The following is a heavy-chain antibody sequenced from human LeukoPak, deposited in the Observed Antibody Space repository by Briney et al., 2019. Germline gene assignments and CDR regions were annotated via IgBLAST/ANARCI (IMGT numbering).Heavy chain of an antibody. V-gene: IGHV3-74*01. CDR3: VRDLGGRSGH. CDR1: GNYW. Sequence: SGGSLRLSCAASGNYWMHWVRQASGKGLVWVSHINSDGSWTSYADSVKGRFTISKDNAKNTVYLQMNSLRAEDTAVYYCVRDLGGRSGHWGQGTLVTVSS. J-gene: IGHJ4*02. D-gene: IGHD1-26*01. CDR2: INSDGSWT.